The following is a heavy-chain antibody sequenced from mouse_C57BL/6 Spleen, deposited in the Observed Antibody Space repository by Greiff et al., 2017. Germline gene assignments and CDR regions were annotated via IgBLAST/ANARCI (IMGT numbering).Heavy chain of an antibody. Sequence: VQLQQPGAELVRPGSSVKLSCKASGYTFTSYWMHWVKQRPIQGLEWIGNIDPSDSETHYNQKFKDKATLTVDKSSSTAYMQLSSLTSEDSAVYYCARWGEGDYYAMDYWGQGTSGTVSS. J-gene: IGHJ4*01. V-gene: IGHV1-52*01. CDR3: ARWGEGDYYAMDY. CDR1: GYTFTSYW. CDR2: IDPSDSET.